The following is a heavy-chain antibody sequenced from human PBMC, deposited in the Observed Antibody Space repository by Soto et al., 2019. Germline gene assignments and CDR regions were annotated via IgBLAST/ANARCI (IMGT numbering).Heavy chain of an antibody. V-gene: IGHV3-23*01. J-gene: IGHJ5*01. Sequence: GGSLRLSCAASGFTFSLYGMSWVRQAPGKGLQWVSAISGSGDERYHADAVKGRFTISRDNSRNTLYLQMNSLRVDDTAVYYCASRYGDTHWSGPWGQGPMWTLSS. CDR1: GFTFSLYG. D-gene: IGHD4-17*01. CDR3: ASRYGDTHWSGP. CDR2: ISGSGDER.